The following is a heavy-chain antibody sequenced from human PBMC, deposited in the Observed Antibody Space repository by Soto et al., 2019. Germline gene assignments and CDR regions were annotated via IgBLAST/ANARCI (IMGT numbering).Heavy chain of an antibody. D-gene: IGHD4-17*01. CDR1: GGSILNGGHY. CDR3: ARDNYGGMLDF. CDR2: IFFSGNT. Sequence: SETLSLTCTVSGGSILNGGHYWTWIRQHPGKGLEWIGRIFFSGNTHYNPALKSRLTFSLDTAKNQFSLKLTSVTAADTAIYYCARDNYGGMLDFWRPGTLVTVS. V-gene: IGHV4-31*03. J-gene: IGHJ4*02.